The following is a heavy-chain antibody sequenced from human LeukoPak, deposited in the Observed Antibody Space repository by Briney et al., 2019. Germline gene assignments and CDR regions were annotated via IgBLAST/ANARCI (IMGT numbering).Heavy chain of an antibody. D-gene: IGHD3-9*01. V-gene: IGHV1-69*13. J-gene: IGHJ6*02. CDR2: IIPIFGTA. Sequence: SVKVSCKASGGTFSSYAISWVRQAPGQGLGWMGGIIPIFGTANYAQKFQGRVTITADESTSTAYMELSSLRSEDTAVYYCARGREAIPYDILTDYSGIGGPRATGPPLYYYYGMDVWGQGTTVTVSS. CDR3: ARGREAIPYDILTDYSGIGGPRATGPPLYYYYGMDV. CDR1: GGTFSSYA.